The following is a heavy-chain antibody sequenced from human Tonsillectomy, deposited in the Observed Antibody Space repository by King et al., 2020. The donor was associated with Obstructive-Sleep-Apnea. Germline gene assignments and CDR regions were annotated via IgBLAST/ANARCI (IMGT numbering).Heavy chain of an antibody. V-gene: IGHV3-64D*09. CDR2: ISSNGGST. Sequence: VQLVESGGGLVQPGGSLRLSCSASGFTFSSYAMHWVRQAPGKGLEYVSAISSNGGSTYYADSVKGRFTISRDNSKNTLYLQMSSLRAEDTAVYYCVKDTTTNGVPCGFLFVYWGQGTLVTVSS. CDR1: GFTFSSYA. J-gene: IGHJ4*02. CDR3: VKDTTTNGVPCGFLFVY. D-gene: IGHD2-8*01.